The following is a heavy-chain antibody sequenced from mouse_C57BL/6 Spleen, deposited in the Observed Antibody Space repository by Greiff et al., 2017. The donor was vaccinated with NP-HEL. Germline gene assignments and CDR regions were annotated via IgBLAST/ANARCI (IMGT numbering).Heavy chain of an antibody. V-gene: IGHV1-22*01. J-gene: IGHJ4*01. Sequence: EVQLQQSGPELVKPGASVKMSCKASGYTFTDYNMHWVKPSHGKSLEWIGYINPNNGGTSYNQKFKGKATLTVNKSSSTSYMELRSLTSEDSAVYYCARSVPLREGMDYWGQGTSVTVSS. D-gene: IGHD1-1*01. CDR1: GYTFTDYN. CDR2: INPNNGGT. CDR3: ARSVPLREGMDY.